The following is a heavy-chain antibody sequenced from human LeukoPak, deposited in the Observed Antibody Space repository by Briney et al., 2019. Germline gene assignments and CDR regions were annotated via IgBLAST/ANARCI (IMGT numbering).Heavy chain of an antibody. J-gene: IGHJ4*02. D-gene: IGHD3-10*01. Sequence: PGGSLRLSCAASGFTFSSYAMSWVRQAPGKGLEWVSAISGSGGSTYYADSVKGRFTISRDNSKNTLYLQMNSLRAEDTAVHYCAKVFGDYYGSGSYWDYWGQGTLVTVSS. V-gene: IGHV3-23*01. CDR2: ISGSGGST. CDR1: GFTFSSYA. CDR3: AKVFGDYYGSGSYWDY.